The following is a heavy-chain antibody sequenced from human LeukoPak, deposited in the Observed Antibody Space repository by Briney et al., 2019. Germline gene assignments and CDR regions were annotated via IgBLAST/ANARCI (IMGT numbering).Heavy chain of an antibody. V-gene: IGHV5-51*01. J-gene: IGHJ6*03. D-gene: IGHD6-13*01. CDR1: GSSFTSYW. CDR2: IYPGDSDT. Sequence: GESLKISCKGSGSSFTSYWICWARQMPGKGLEWMGIIYPGDSDTRYSPSFQGQVTISADKSISTPYLQWSSLKASDTAMYSCARHLRAGNVAAGAVLYYYYYMDVWGKGTTVTVSS. CDR3: ARHLRAGNVAAGAVLYYYYYMDV.